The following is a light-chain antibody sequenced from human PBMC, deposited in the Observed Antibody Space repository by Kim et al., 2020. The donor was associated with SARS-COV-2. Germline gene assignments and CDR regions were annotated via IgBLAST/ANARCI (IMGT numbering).Light chain of an antibody. V-gene: IGLV1-44*01. J-gene: IGLJ1*01. CDR2: NNN. CDR1: GSNIGDNP. CDR3: AAWDDSLNAEV. Sequence: GQRVTISCSGSGSNIGDNPENWYQQLPGTAPKLLISNNNQRPSGVPDRFSGSRSGTSASLAISGLHSEDEADYYCAAWDDSLNAEVFGTGTKVTVL.